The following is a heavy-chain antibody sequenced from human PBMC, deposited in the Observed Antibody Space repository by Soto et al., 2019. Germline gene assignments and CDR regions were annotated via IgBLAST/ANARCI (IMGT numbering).Heavy chain of an antibody. CDR2: IYSGGST. CDR1: GFTVSSNY. Sequence: EVQLVESGGGLVQPGGSLRLSCAASGFTVSSNYMSWVRQAPGKGLEWVSVIYSGGSTYYADSVKGRFTISRHNSKNTLYLHMNSLRAEDTAVYYCARGRDGYNYLGPVDYWGQGTLVTVSS. J-gene: IGHJ4*02. V-gene: IGHV3-53*04. CDR3: ARGRDGYNYLGPVDY. D-gene: IGHD5-12*01.